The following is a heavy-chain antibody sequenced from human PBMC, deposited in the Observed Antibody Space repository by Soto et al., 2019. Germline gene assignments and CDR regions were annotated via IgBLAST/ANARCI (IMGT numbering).Heavy chain of an antibody. Sequence: ASVKVSCKASGYTFTSYGIGWVRQAPGQGLEWMGWISAYNGNTNYAQKLQGRVTMTTDTSTSTAYMELRSLRSDDTAVYYCARDSYYDSSGYLQHWGQGTLVTVSS. V-gene: IGHV1-18*01. D-gene: IGHD3-22*01. CDR1: GYTFTSYG. J-gene: IGHJ1*01. CDR3: ARDSYYDSSGYLQH. CDR2: ISAYNGNT.